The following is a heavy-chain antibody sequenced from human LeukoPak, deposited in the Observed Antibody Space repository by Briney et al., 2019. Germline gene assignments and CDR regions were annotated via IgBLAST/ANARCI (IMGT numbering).Heavy chain of an antibody. CDR3: GRDLVGGIWSAGF. V-gene: IGHV1-2*06. CDR2: ITPNSGDT. J-gene: IGHJ4*02. D-gene: IGHD3-3*01. CDR1: GYTFTGYY. Sequence: ASVKVSCKTSGYTFTGYYVHWVRQAPGQGLEWMGRITPNSGDTIYAQKFQGRATTTRDTSISAAYMELNSLTSDDTAIYYCGRDLVGGIWSAGFWGQGTLVTVSS.